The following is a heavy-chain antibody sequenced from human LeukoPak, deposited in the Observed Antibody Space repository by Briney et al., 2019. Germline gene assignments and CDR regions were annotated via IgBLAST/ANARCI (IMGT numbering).Heavy chain of an antibody. Sequence: GGSLRLSCATSGFTFSQYRMSWVRQAPGKGLEWVANIKDGSEKHYVDSVKGRFTISRDNAKNSLYLQMNSLRAEDTAVYYCAKYIGWSSGNYYFDYWGQGTLVTVPS. CDR1: GFTFSQYR. D-gene: IGHD1-26*01. CDR2: IKDGSEK. CDR3: AKYIGWSSGNYYFDY. J-gene: IGHJ4*02. V-gene: IGHV3-7*03.